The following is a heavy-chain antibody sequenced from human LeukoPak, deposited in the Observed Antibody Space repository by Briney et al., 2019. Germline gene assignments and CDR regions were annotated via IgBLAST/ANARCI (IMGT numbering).Heavy chain of an antibody. CDR1: GGTFSSYA. CDR2: MNPNSGNT. Sequence: ASVKVSCKASGGTFSSYAINWVRQATGQGLEWMGWMNPNSGNTGYAQKFQGRVTMTRNTSISTAYMELSSLRSEDTAVYYCARAVGARHRNWFDPWGQGTLVTVSS. V-gene: IGHV1-8*02. J-gene: IGHJ5*02. D-gene: IGHD1-26*01. CDR3: ARAVGARHRNWFDP.